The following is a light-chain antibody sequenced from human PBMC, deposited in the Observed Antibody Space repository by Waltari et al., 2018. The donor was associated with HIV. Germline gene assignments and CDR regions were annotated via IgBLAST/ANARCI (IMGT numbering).Light chain of an antibody. CDR1: KSVVKSANDKNY. Sequence: DIVMTKSPDSLAVSLGEGATINCKSSKSVVKSANDKNYLAWYQQKPGQPPKLLIYWTSYRESGVPDRFSGSGSVTDFTLTISSLQAEDVAVYYCQQYYTTPLFTFGPGTRVDIK. CDR3: QQYYTTPLFT. J-gene: IGKJ3*01. V-gene: IGKV4-1*01. CDR2: WTS.